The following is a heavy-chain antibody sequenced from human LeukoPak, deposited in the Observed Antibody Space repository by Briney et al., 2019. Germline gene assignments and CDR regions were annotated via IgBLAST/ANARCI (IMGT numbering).Heavy chain of an antibody. Sequence: SETPSLTCTVSGGSISSSSYYWGWIRQPPGKGLEWIGSIYYSGSTYYNPSLKSRVTISVDTSKNQFSLKLSSVTAADTAVYYCASFNIAARPGRAPFDPWGQGTLVTVSS. CDR2: IYYSGST. D-gene: IGHD6-6*01. CDR3: ASFNIAARPGRAPFDP. V-gene: IGHV4-39*01. J-gene: IGHJ5*02. CDR1: GGSISSSSYY.